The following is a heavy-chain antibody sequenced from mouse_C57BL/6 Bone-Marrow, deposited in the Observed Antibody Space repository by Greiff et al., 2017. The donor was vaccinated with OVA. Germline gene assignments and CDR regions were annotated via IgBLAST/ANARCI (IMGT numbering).Heavy chain of an antibody. V-gene: IGHV1-55*01. D-gene: IGHD2-4*01. CDR1: GYTFTSYW. Sequence: QVQLKQPGAELVKPGASVKMSCKASGYTFTSYWITWVKQRPGQGLEWIGDIYPGSGSTNYNEKFKSKATLTVDTSSSTAYMQLSSLTSEDSAVYYCARSGDYDWYFDVWGTGTTVTVSS. J-gene: IGHJ1*03. CDR2: IYPGSGST. CDR3: ARSGDYDWYFDV.